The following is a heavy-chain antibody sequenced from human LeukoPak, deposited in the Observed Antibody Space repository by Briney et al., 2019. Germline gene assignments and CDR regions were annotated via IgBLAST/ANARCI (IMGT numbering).Heavy chain of an antibody. CDR3: ARGVHYYDSSGYYFRLWAFDI. V-gene: IGHV3-11*01. D-gene: IGHD3-22*01. Sequence: AGGSLRLSCAASGFTFSDYYMSWIRQAPGKGLEWVSYISSSGSTIYYADSVKGRFTISRDNAKNSLYLQMNSLRAEDTAVYYCARGVHYYDSSGYYFRLWAFDIWGQGTMVTVSS. CDR2: ISSSGSTI. J-gene: IGHJ3*02. CDR1: GFTFSDYY.